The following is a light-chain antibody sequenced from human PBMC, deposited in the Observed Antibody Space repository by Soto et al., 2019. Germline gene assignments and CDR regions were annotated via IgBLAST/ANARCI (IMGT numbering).Light chain of an antibody. Sequence: EIVMTQSPGTLSLSPGERATLSCRASQSVSNNYLAWYQQKPGQAPRLLIYGASNRATGRPGRFSGSGSGTDFTLTISRLEPEDFAVYYCQQYSSSGTFGQGTKVEIK. CDR2: GAS. J-gene: IGKJ1*01. CDR3: QQYSSSGT. V-gene: IGKV3-20*01. CDR1: QSVSNNY.